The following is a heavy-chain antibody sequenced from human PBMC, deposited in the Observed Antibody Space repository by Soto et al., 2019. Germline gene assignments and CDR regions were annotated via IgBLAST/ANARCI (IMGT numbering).Heavy chain of an antibody. J-gene: IGHJ4*02. CDR1: GGSISNGGYY. Sequence: QVQLQESGPGPVKPSQTLSLTCTVSGGSISNGGYYWTWIRQHPGKRLEWIGFIYFGGRSLCTPSLWSRISMAVDASKNQFSLTLGSLPAADTAVSYCAKEIREWGQGTLVTVSS. V-gene: IGHV4-31*03. CDR2: IYFGGRS. CDR3: AKEIRE.